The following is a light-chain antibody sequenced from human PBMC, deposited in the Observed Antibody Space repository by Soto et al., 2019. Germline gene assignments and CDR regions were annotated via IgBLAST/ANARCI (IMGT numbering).Light chain of an antibody. CDR3: KSYEGSNIYV. J-gene: IGLJ1*01. Sequence: QSVLTQPPSASGSPGQSVTISCTGTSSDVGGYNYVSWYQQHPGKAPKLMIYEVNKRPSGVPDRFPGSKSGNTASLTVSGLQAEDEADYYCKSYEGSNIYVFGTGTKVTVL. V-gene: IGLV2-8*01. CDR2: EVN. CDR1: SSDVGGYNY.